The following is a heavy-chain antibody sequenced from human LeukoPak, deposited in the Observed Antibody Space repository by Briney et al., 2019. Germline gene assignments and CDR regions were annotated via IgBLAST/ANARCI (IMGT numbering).Heavy chain of an antibody. Sequence: GGSLRLSCAASGFTFSSYWMSWVRQAPGKGLEWVANIKQDGSEKYYVGSVKGRFTISRDNAKNSLYLQMNSLRAEDTAVYYCVRDGTHYLLRYFDWLSPNYFDYWGQGTLVTVSS. J-gene: IGHJ4*02. CDR3: VRDGTHYLLRYFDWLSPNYFDY. V-gene: IGHV3-7*03. D-gene: IGHD3-9*01. CDR2: IKQDGSEK. CDR1: GFTFSSYW.